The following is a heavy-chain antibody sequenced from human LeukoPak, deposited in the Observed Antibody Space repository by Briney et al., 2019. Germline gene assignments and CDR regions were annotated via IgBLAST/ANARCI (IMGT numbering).Heavy chain of an antibody. CDR1: EFTFSTYS. Sequence: GGSLRLSCAASEFTFSTYSMSWVRQTPGKGLEWVSSISSSSTYIYYADSVKGRFTISRDNAKNSLYLQMNSLRAEDTAVYYCARVGSGSRFDNWGQGTLVTVSS. D-gene: IGHD1-26*01. V-gene: IGHV3-21*01. CDR2: ISSSSTYI. J-gene: IGHJ4*02. CDR3: ARVGSGSRFDN.